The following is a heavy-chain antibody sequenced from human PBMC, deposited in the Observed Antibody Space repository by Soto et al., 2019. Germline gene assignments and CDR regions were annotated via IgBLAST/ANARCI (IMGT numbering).Heavy chain of an antibody. CDR2: IYHSGST. V-gene: IGHV4-38-2*01. CDR3: ARVGDTMIVASWFDP. CDR1: GYSISSGYY. D-gene: IGHD3-22*01. J-gene: IGHJ5*02. Sequence: SETLSLTCAVSGYSISSGYYWGWIRQPPGKGLEWIGSIYHSGSTYYNPSLKSRVTISVDTSKNQFSLKLSSVTAADTAVYYCARVGDTMIVASWFDPWGQGTLVTVSS.